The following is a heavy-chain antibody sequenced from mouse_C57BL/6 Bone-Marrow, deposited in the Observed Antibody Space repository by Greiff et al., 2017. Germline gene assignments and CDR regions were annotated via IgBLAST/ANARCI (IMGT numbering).Heavy chain of an antibody. CDR2: IHPNSGST. J-gene: IGHJ1*03. V-gene: IGHV1-64*01. CDR3: ARGLLGWYFDV. D-gene: IGHD2-3*01. Sequence: QVQLQQPGAELVKPGASVKLSCKASGYTFTSYWMHWVKQRPGQGLEWIGMIHPNSGSTNYNEKFKSKATLTVDKSSSTAYMQLSSLTSEDAAVDYCARGLLGWYFDVWGTGTTVTVSS. CDR1: GYTFTSYW.